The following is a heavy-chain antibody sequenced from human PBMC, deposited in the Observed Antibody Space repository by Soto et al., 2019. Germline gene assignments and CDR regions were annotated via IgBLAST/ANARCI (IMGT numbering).Heavy chain of an antibody. D-gene: IGHD3-10*01. CDR2: ISYDGSNK. J-gene: IGHJ6*02. V-gene: IGHV3-30-3*01. Sequence: QVQLVESGGGVVQPGKSLRLSCAASGFTFSSYAMHWVRQAPGKGLEWVAVISYDGSNKYDADSVKGRFTISRDNSKNTLYLQMNSLRAEDTDVYYCAREAGVYGSGSYGMDVWGQGTTVTVSS. CDR3: AREAGVYGSGSYGMDV. CDR1: GFTFSSYA.